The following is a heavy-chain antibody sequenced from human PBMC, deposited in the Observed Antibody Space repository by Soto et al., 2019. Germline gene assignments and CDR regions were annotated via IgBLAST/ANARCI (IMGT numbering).Heavy chain of an antibody. J-gene: IGHJ5*02. CDR3: ARDRRPITIFGVFDP. CDR1: GYTFTSYA. CDR2: INAGNGNT. Sequence: ASVKVSCKASGYTFTSYAIHWVRQAPGQRLEWMGWINAGNGNTKYSQKFQGRVTITRDTSASTAYMELSSLRSEDTAVYYCARDRRPITIFGVFDPWGQGTLVTVSS. D-gene: IGHD3-3*01. V-gene: IGHV1-3*01.